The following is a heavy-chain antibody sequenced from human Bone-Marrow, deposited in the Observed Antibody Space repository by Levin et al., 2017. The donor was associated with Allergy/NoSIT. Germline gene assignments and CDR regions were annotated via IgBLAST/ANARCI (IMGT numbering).Heavy chain of an antibody. CDR1: GFTFRSYA. Sequence: SCVASGFTFRSYAMSWVRQAPGKGLEWVSAISGTNGNTYYADSVRGRSTISRDNYKNTLYLQMNSLRAEDTAIYYCAKDTAGGYFDYWGQGTLVTVSS. J-gene: IGHJ4*02. V-gene: IGHV3-23*01. CDR2: ISGTNGNT. D-gene: IGHD6-13*01. CDR3: AKDTAGGYFDY.